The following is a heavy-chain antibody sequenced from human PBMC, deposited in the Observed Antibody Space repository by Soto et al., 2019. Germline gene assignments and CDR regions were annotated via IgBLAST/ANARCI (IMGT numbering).Heavy chain of an antibody. Sequence: ASVKVSCKASGYTFTSYYMHWVRQAPGQGLEWMGIINPSGGSTSYAQKFQGRVTMTRDTSTSTVYMELSSLRSEGTAVYYCARRCDYGVGAYYFDYWGQGTLVTVSS. V-gene: IGHV1-46*01. J-gene: IGHJ4*02. D-gene: IGHD4-17*01. CDR3: ARRCDYGVGAYYFDY. CDR1: GYTFTSYY. CDR2: INPSGGST.